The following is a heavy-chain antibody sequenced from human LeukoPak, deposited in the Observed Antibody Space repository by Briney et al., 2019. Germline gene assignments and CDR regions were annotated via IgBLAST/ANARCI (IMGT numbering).Heavy chain of an antibody. J-gene: IGHJ3*02. CDR1: GFTFSDYY. CDR3: ARDGGVDMGYSYGSFGAFDI. CDR2: ISSSGSTI. V-gene: IGHV3-11*04. Sequence: GGSLRLSCAASGFTFSDYYMSWIRQAPGKGLEWVSYISSSGSTIYYADSVKGRFTISRDNAKNSLYLQMNSLRAEDTAVYYCARDGGVDMGYSYGSFGAFDIWGQGTKVTVSS. D-gene: IGHD5-18*01.